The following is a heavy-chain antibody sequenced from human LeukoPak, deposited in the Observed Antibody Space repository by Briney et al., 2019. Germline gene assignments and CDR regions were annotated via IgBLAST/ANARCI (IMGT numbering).Heavy chain of an antibody. V-gene: IGHV1-8*02. J-gene: IGHJ4*02. CDR3: ARNYQGLTY. CDR1: GYTFTSYG. D-gene: IGHD1-7*01. Sequence: ASVKVSCKASGYTFTSYGISWVRQAPGQGLEWMGWMIPNNGITAYAQKFQDRVTMTRDTSINTAYMELSSLRSEDTAVYYCARNYQGLTYWGQGTLVTVSS. CDR2: MIPNNGIT.